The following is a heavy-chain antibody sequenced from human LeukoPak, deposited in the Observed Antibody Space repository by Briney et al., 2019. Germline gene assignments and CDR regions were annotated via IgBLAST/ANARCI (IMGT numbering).Heavy chain of an antibody. CDR3: ARARPSSIKAFDI. V-gene: IGHV3-48*04. D-gene: IGHD6-13*01. CDR2: ISSSSSTI. CDR1: GFTFSSYA. Sequence: GGSLRLSCAASGFTFSSYAMNWVRQAPGKGLEWVSYISSSSSTIYYADSVKGRFTISRDNAKNSLYLQMNSLRAEDTAVYYCARARPSSIKAFDIWGQGTMVTVSS. J-gene: IGHJ3*02.